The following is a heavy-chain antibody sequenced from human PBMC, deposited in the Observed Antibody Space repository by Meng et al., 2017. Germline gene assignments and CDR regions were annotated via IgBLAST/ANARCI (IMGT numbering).Heavy chain of an antibody. Sequence: GESLKISCAASGLTVSSNEMSWVRQAPGKGLEWVSSISPSSSYIYYADSVKGRFTISRDNAKKSLYLQMNNLRREDTAIYYCARNPANVAARLFYFDYWGLGTLVTVSS. D-gene: IGHD6-6*01. CDR1: GLTVSSNE. J-gene: IGHJ4*02. CDR2: ISPSSSYI. V-gene: IGHV3-21*01. CDR3: ARNPANVAARLFYFDY.